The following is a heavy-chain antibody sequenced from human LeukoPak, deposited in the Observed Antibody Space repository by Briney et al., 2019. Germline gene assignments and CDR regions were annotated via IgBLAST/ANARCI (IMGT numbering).Heavy chain of an antibody. J-gene: IGHJ4*02. Sequence: GLSVNVSCKASGYTFNHFYIHWVRQARRQGLVYVGWNTPKCGDTNSPQSFQDRVTMTRDASISTDYMELSSLRSDDTAVYFCARVRLADERAWAYWGQGTLVTVSS. D-gene: IGHD3-3*02. CDR3: ARVRLADERAWAY. CDR1: GYTFNHFY. V-gene: IGHV1-2*02. CDR2: NTPKCGDT.